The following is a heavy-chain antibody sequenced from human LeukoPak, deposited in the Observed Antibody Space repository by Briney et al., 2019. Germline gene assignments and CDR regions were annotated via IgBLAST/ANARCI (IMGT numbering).Heavy chain of an antibody. Sequence: SETLSLTCTVSGGSISSSSYYWGWIRQPPGKGLEWIGSLYYSGSTYYNPSLKSRVTISVDTSKNQFSLKLSSVTAADTAVYYCARLSGSYWHAGYWGQGTLVTVSS. CDR2: LYYSGST. CDR3: ARLSGSYWHAGY. J-gene: IGHJ4*02. D-gene: IGHD1-26*01. V-gene: IGHV4-39*01. CDR1: GGSISSSSYY.